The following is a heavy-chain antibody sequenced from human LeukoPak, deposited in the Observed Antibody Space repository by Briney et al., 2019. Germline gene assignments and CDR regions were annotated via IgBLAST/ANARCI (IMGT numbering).Heavy chain of an antibody. CDR3: ARDSGSSWYWFDP. J-gene: IGHJ5*02. Sequence: SETLSLTCAVSGGSISSGGYSWSWIRQPPGKGLEWIGYIYHSGSTYYNPSLKSRVTISVDRSKNQFSLKLSSVTAADTAVYYCARDSGSSWYWFDPWGQGTLVTVSS. CDR1: GGSISSGGYS. CDR2: IYHSGST. V-gene: IGHV4-30-2*01. D-gene: IGHD6-13*01.